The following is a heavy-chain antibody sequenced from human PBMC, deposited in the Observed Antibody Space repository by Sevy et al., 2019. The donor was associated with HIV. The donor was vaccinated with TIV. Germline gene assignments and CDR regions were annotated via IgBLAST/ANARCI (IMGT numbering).Heavy chain of an antibody. D-gene: IGHD3-9*01. CDR3: ASDILTGSDF. CDR2: IWYDGSDT. J-gene: IGHJ4*02. Sequence: GGSLRLSCAASGFTFSSYGMHWVRQAPGKGLEWVAFIWYDGSDTYYADSVKGRFNISRDNSKNTLYLQMNSLRTGDTAIYYCASDILTGSDFWGQGTLVTVSS. V-gene: IGHV3-30*02. CDR1: GFTFSSYG.